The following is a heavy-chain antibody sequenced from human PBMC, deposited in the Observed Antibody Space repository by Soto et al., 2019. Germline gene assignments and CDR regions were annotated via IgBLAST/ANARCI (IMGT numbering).Heavy chain of an antibody. Sequence: QVQLQESGPGLVKPSQTLSLTCTVSGASMSSGGYYWTWIRQPPGKGLEWIGYIYYSGSTYYNPSLESRVAIPLYTARSQFSLTLHSVTAADTAIYYCARDRHNNFFDPWGQGTLVTVSS. D-gene: IGHD6-6*01. V-gene: IGHV4-31*03. CDR1: GASMSSGGYY. CDR3: ARDRHNNFFDP. J-gene: IGHJ5*02. CDR2: IYYSGST.